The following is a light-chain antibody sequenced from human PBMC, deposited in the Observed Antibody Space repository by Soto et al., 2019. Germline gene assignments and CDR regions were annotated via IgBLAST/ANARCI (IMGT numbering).Light chain of an antibody. J-gene: IGKJ4*01. Sequence: EIVLTQSPATLSMSPGERATLSCRASQSVYTYLAWYQQKPGQAPRLLIYDASNRATGIPARFSGSGSGTDFTLTIGSLEPEDFAVYYCQQRSNWPPFTFGGGTKVEIK. CDR1: QSVYTY. CDR3: QQRSNWPPFT. V-gene: IGKV3-11*01. CDR2: DAS.